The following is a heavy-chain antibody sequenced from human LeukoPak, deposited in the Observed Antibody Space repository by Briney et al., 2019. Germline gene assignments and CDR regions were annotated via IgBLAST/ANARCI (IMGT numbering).Heavy chain of an antibody. D-gene: IGHD4-17*01. Sequence: PGGSLRLSCAASGFTFSSYAMMWLRRAPGKGLEWVSAISGAGGTTLCADSVKGRFTISRDNSKNTLYLQMSSLRAEDTAVYYCARDPNGDYIGAFEIWGQGTMVTVSS. CDR2: ISGAGGTT. J-gene: IGHJ3*02. CDR3: ARDPNGDYIGAFEI. CDR1: GFTFSSYA. V-gene: IGHV3-23*01.